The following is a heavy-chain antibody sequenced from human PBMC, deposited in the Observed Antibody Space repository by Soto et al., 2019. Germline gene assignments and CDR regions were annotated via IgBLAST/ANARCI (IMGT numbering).Heavy chain of an antibody. CDR1: GYSFTAYY. V-gene: IGHV1-2*02. CDR2: IDPHGGYT. J-gene: IGHJ4*02. D-gene: IGHD6-19*01. CDR3: ARAPGGAGTH. Sequence: QVQLVQSGAEVKKPGDSVKVSCKAPGYSFTAYYIRWLRPAPGPGLEWVGWIDPHGGYTQSTKTFQGRVTMTRYTSITTAYLELSSLKSDDTAVYYCARAPGGAGTHWGQGTLVSVSS.